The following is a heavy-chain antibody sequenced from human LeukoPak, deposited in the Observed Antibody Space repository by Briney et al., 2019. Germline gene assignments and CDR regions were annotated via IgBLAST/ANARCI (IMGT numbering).Heavy chain of an antibody. V-gene: IGHV3-23*01. CDR3: AKGMGAHCDGGCHSRILDH. CDR1: GFTFSNHA. J-gene: IGHJ4*02. Sequence: GGSLRLSCVTSGFTFSNHAMTWVRQAPGKGLEWVAIMSGDGGATVYPDSVKGRLTISRDSSKSTVFLQMNSLRDDDTAVYYCAKGMGAHCDGGCHSRILDHWGQGTLVTVSS. D-gene: IGHD2-21*02. CDR2: MSGDGGAT.